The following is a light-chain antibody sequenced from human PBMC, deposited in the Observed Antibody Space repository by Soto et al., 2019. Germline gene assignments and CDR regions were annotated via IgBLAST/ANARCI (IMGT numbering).Light chain of an antibody. CDR2: AVS. V-gene: IGKV1-9*01. Sequence: DIQLTQSPSFLYASVGDRVSITCRASQGVSIDLAWYQQNPGQAPKLLIYAVSTWQSGVPSRFSGSGSGTEFTLTISGLQPEDFAIYYCQQLNSYPRTFGQGTKVEIK. CDR3: QQLNSYPRT. CDR1: QGVSID. J-gene: IGKJ1*01.